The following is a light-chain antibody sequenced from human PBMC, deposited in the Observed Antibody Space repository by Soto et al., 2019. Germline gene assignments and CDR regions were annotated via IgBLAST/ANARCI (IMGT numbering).Light chain of an antibody. J-gene: IGLJ1*01. CDR3: FSHRSGNSHV. CDR1: SSDIGSYNF. V-gene: IGLV2-14*01. CDR2: GVT. Sequence: QSALTQPASVSGSPGQSITISCTGTSSDIGSYNFVSWYQQYPGKAPKLMIYGVTNRPSGVSDRFSGSKTGNTASLTISGLQAEDKAAYYCFSHRSGNSHVFGTGTKVTVL.